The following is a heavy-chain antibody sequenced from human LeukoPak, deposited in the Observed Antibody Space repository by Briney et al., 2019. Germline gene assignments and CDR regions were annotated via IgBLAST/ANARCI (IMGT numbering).Heavy chain of an antibody. CDR1: GGSISSYY. D-gene: IGHD6-13*01. J-gene: IGHJ4*02. V-gene: IGHV4-59*01. CDR3: ARVRHIAAAFDY. CDR2: IYYSGST. Sequence: PSETLPLTCTVSGGSISSYYWSWIRQPPGKGLEWIGYIYYSGSTNYNPSLKSRVTISVDTSKNQFSLKLSSVTAADTAVYYCARVRHIAAAFDYWGQGTLVTVSS.